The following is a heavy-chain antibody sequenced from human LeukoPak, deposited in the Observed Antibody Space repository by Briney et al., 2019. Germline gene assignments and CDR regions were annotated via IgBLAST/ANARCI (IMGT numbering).Heavy chain of an antibody. J-gene: IGHJ4*02. CDR1: AASISTVGYS. D-gene: IGHD1-1*01. V-gene: IGHV4-30-2*01. Sequence: PSETLSLTCAVSAASISTVGYSWSWIRQPPGKGLEWIGYIFPTRTTSYNPSLKSRLTISLDRSNNQFSLRLNSVTAADTAVYYCARMAGRTVDHWGQGTLVTVSS. CDR3: ARMAGRTVDH. CDR2: IFPTRTT.